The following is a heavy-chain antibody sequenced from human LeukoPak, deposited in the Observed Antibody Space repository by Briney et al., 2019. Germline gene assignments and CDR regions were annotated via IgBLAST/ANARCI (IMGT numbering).Heavy chain of an antibody. CDR3: ARDNGDYWFDY. V-gene: IGHV1-2*02. J-gene: IGHJ4*02. CDR2: ITPNSGGT. CDR1: GYTFTGYY. D-gene: IGHD4-17*01. Sequence: ASVKVSCKASGYTFTGYYMHWVRQAPGKGLEWMGWITPNSGGTNYAQKFQGRVTMTRDTSISTAYMELTRLRSDDTAVYYCARDNGDYWFDYWGQGTLVTVSS.